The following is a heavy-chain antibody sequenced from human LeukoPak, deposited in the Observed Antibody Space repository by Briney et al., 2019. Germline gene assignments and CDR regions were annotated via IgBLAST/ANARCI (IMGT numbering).Heavy chain of an antibody. CDR1: GASISSITYY. V-gene: IGHV4-39*01. Sequence: SETLSLTCTVSGASISSITYYWGSIRQPPGKGLEWIGSIYYSGSTYYTTSLKSRVTISIDTSNNQFSLKLTSVTAADTAVYYCARYHSTWGLNYWGQGTLVTVSS. J-gene: IGHJ4*02. CDR3: ARYHSTWGLNY. D-gene: IGHD2-2*01. CDR2: IYYSGST.